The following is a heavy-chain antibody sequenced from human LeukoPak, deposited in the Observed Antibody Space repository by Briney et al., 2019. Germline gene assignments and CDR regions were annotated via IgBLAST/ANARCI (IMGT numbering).Heavy chain of an antibody. D-gene: IGHD2-15*01. J-gene: IGHJ4*02. CDR3: AKILTYCSGDSCYTAGAFDY. V-gene: IGHV3-23*01. CDR1: GFTFSSYA. CDR2: ITSAGNT. Sequence: PGGSLRLSCAASGFTFSSYAMNWVRQAPGKGLEWVSAITSAGNTYYADSVKGRFTISRDSSKNTLYLQMNSLRAEDTAAYYCAKILTYCSGDSCYTAGAFDYWGQGTLVTVSS.